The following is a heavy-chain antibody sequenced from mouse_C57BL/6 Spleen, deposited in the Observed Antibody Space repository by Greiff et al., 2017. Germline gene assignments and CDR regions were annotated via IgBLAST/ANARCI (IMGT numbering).Heavy chain of an antibody. V-gene: IGHV1-78*01. J-gene: IGHJ2*01. CDR2: IYPRDGNT. Sequence: QVQLQQSDAELVKPGASVKISCKVSGYTFTDPTIPWMKQRPGQGLEWIGYIYPRDGNTKYNEKFKGKATLTADKSSSTAYMQLNRLTSADVAVYVCARFRRDEGSLDYWGQGTTLTVSS. CDR1: GYTFTDPT. CDR3: ARFRRDEGSLDY.